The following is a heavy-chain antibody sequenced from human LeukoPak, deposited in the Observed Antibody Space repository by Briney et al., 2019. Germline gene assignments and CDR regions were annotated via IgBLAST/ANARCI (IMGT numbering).Heavy chain of an antibody. J-gene: IGHJ6*03. CDR3: ARRRGLLWFGELLQNYYYYMDV. D-gene: IGHD3-10*01. Sequence: SEILSLTCAVYGGSFSGYYWSWIRQPPGKGLEWIGEINHSGSTNYNPSLKSRVTISVDTSKNQFSLKLSSVTAADTAVYYCARRRGLLWFGELLQNYYYYMDVWGKGTTVTISS. V-gene: IGHV4-34*01. CDR1: GGSFSGYY. CDR2: INHSGST.